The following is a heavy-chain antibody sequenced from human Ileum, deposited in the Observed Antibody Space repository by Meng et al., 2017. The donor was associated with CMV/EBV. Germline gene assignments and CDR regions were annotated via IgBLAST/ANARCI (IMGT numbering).Heavy chain of an antibody. CDR1: GGTFSSYA. D-gene: IGHD1-7*01. CDR2: IIPILGIA. J-gene: IGHJ6*02. V-gene: IGHV1-69*10. Sequence: SVNVSCKASGGTFSSYAISWVRQAPGQGLEWMGGIIPILGIANYAQKFQGRVTITADKSTSTAYMELSSLRSEDTAVYYCARLGTGTTQYYYYYGMDVWGQGTTVTVSS. CDR3: ARLGTGTTQYYYYYGMDV.